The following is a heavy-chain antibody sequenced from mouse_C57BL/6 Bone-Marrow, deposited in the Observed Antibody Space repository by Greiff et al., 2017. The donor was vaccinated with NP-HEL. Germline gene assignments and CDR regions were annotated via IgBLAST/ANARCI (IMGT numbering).Heavy chain of an antibody. CDR3: VRNDYYDYDELAY. CDR1: GFTFNTYA. J-gene: IGHJ3*01. Sequence: EVQLVESGGGLVQPKGSLKLSCAASGFTFNTYAMHWVRQAPGKGLEWVARIRSKSSNSATYYADSVKDSFTISRDESQSMLYLQMNNLKTEDTAKDYGVRNDYYDYDELAYWGQGTLVTVSA. V-gene: IGHV10-3*01. CDR2: IRSKSSNSAT. D-gene: IGHD2-4*01.